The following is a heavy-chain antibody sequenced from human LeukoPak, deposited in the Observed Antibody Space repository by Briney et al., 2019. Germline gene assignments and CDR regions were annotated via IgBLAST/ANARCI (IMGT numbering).Heavy chain of an antibody. Sequence: SETLSLTCTVSGGSISSSSYYWGWIRQPPGKGLEWIGSIYYSGSTYYNPSLKSRVTISVDTSKNQFSLKLSSVTAADTAVYYCANPQAYCSGGSCHNWFDPWGQGTLVTVSS. CDR1: GGSISSSSYY. V-gene: IGHV4-39*01. CDR3: ANPQAYCSGGSCHNWFDP. D-gene: IGHD2-15*01. J-gene: IGHJ5*02. CDR2: IYYSGST.